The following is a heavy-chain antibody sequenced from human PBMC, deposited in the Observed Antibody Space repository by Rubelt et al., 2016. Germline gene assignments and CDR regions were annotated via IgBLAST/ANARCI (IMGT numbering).Heavy chain of an antibody. V-gene: IGHV3-7*03. CDR3: ARDLGSDSSSFGAFVI. J-gene: IGHJ3*02. Sequence: EVQLVESGGGLVQPGGSLRLSCAASGFTFSSYWMSWVRQAPGKGLEWVANIKQDGSEKYYVDSVKGRFTISRDNAKNSLYLQMNGLRAEDTAVYYCARDLGSDSSSFGAFVIWGQGTMVTVSS. CDR1: GFTFSSYW. D-gene: IGHD6-13*01. CDR2: IKQDGSEK.